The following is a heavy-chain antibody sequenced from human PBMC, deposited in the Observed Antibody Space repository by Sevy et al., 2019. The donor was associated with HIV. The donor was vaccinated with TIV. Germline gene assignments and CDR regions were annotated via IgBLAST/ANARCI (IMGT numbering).Heavy chain of an antibody. CDR3: ARVDSDHYLPAAIFRNWFDP. D-gene: IGHD2-2*01. CDR2: ISSSSSYT. V-gene: IGHV3-11*06. Sequence: GGSLRLSCAASGFTFSDYYMSWIRQAPGKGLEWVSYISSSSSYTNYADSVKGRFTISRDNDKNSLYLQMNSLRAEDTVVYYCARVDSDHYLPAAIFRNWFDPWGQGTLVTVSS. CDR1: GFTFSDYY. J-gene: IGHJ5*02.